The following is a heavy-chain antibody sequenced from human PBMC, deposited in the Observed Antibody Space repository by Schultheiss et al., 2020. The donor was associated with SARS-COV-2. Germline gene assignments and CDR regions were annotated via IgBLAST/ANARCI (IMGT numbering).Heavy chain of an antibody. V-gene: IGHV5-51*01. CDR2: IYPGDSDT. Sequence: GESLKISCKGSGYSFTSYWIGWVRQMPGKGLEWMGIIYPGDSDTRYSPSFQGQVTIPADKSISTAYLQWSSLKASDTAMYYCARQLVKENDAFDIWGQGTMVTVSS. D-gene: IGHD6-6*01. J-gene: IGHJ3*02. CDR3: ARQLVKENDAFDI. CDR1: GYSFTSYW.